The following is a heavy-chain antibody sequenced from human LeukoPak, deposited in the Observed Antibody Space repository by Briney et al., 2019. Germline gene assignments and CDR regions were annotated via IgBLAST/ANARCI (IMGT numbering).Heavy chain of an antibody. CDR3: ARTTYGGNEYYFDY. V-gene: IGHV4-31*03. J-gene: IGHJ4*02. Sequence: SETLSLTCTVSGGSISSDGYYWSWIRQHPGKGLEWIGYIYYSGSTYYNPSLKSRVTISVDTSKNQLSLQLSSVTAVDTAVYYCARTTYGGNEYYFDYWGQGTLVTVSS. CDR1: GGSISSDGYY. D-gene: IGHD4-23*01. CDR2: IYYSGST.